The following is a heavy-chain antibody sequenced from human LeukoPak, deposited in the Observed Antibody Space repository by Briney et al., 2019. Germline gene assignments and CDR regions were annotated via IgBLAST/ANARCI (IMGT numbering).Heavy chain of an antibody. V-gene: IGHV3-53*01. CDR3: ARDTVTSLDY. CDR1: GFTVSSNY. Sequence: GGSLRLSCAASGFTVSSNYMSWVRQAPGKGLEWVSVIYSGGATYYTDSVKGRFTISRDNSKNTLYLQMNSLRAEDTAVYYCARDTVTSLDYWGQGTLVTVSS. J-gene: IGHJ4*02. CDR2: IYSGGAT. D-gene: IGHD4-17*01.